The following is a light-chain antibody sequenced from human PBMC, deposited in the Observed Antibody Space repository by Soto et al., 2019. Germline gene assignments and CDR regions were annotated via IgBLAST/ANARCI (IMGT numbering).Light chain of an antibody. V-gene: IGLV1-44*01. CDR1: SSNIGSKT. Sequence: QAVVTQPPSTSGTPGQRVTISCSGSSSNIGSKTMNSYQHLPRTAPKLLIYSNNQRPSGVPERFSGSKSGTSASLAVGGVQSDDEADYYCAAWDGSLNGYVFGTGTKLTVL. CDR3: AAWDGSLNGYV. J-gene: IGLJ1*01. CDR2: SNN.